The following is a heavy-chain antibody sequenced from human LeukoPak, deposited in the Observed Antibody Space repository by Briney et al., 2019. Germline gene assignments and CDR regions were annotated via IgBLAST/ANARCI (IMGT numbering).Heavy chain of an antibody. V-gene: IGHV1-18*01. J-gene: IGHJ4*02. CDR3: ARDSDLKWFGESFDY. D-gene: IGHD3-10*01. Sequence: ASVKVSCKASGYTFTSYGISWVRQAPGQGLEWMGWISAYNGNTNYARKLQGRVTMTTDTSTSTAYMELRSLRSDDTAVYYCARDSDLKWFGESFDYWGQGTLVTVSS. CDR1: GYTFTSYG. CDR2: ISAYNGNT.